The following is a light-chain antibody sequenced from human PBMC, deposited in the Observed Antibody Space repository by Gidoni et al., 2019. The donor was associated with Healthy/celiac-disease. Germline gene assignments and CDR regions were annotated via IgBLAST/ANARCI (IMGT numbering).Light chain of an antibody. V-gene: IGKV1-5*03. Sequence: DIQMTQSPSTLSASVGDRVTITCRASQGISSWLAWCQQKPGKAPKLLIYKASSLESGVPSRFSGSGSGTEFTLTISSLQPDDFATYYCQQYNSYSTFGQGTKLEIK. J-gene: IGKJ2*01. CDR1: QGISSW. CDR2: KAS. CDR3: QQYNSYST.